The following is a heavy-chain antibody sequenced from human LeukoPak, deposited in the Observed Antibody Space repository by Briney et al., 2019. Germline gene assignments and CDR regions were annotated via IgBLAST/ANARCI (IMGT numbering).Heavy chain of an antibody. D-gene: IGHD3/OR15-3a*01. CDR3: ARGFLDSLFDY. CDR1: GGSISSYY. CDR2: IYYSGST. J-gene: IGHJ4*02. Sequence: SETLSLTCTVSGGSISSYYWSWIRQPPGKGLEWIGYIYYSGSTNYNPSLKSRVTISVDTSKNQFSLKLSSVTAADTAVYYCARGFLDSLFDYWGQGTLVTVSS. V-gene: IGHV4-59*08.